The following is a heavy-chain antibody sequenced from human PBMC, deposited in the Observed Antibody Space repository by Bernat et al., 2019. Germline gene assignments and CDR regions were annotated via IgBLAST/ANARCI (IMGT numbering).Heavy chain of an antibody. CDR1: GGSISSSSYY. D-gene: IGHD6-13*01. CDR3: ARSSSWYRPFDY. V-gene: IGHV4-39*07. Sequence: QLQLQESGPGLVKPSETLSLTCTVSGGSISSSSYYWGWIRQPPGKGLEWIGSIYYSGSTYYNPSLKSRVTISVDTSKNQFSLKLSSVTAADTAVYYCARSSSWYRPFDYWGQGTLVTVSS. J-gene: IGHJ4*02. CDR2: IYYSGST.